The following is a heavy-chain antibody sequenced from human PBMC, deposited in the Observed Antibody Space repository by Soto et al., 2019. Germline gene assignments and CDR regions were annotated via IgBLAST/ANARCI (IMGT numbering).Heavy chain of an antibody. J-gene: IGHJ4*02. CDR1: GYTFTSYG. CDR3: ARDARLGGTTSFSGY. CDR2: ISAYNGNT. Sequence: ASVKVSCQASGYTFTSYGISWVRQAPGQGLEWMGWISAYNGNTNYAQKLQGRVTMTTDTSTSTAYMELRSLRSDDTAVYYCARDARLGGTTSFSGYWGQGTLVTVSS. D-gene: IGHD1-1*01. V-gene: IGHV1-18*01.